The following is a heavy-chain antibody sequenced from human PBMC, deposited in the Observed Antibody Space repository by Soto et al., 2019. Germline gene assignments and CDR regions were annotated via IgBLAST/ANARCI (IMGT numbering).Heavy chain of an antibody. Sequence: GSLRLSCAASGFTFSSYAMSWVRQAPGKGLEWVSAISGSGGSTYYADSVKGRFTISRDNSKNTLYLQMNSLRAEDTAVYYCAKVVVPAAIYYYGMDVWGQGTTVTVSS. CDR3: AKVVVPAAIYYYGMDV. D-gene: IGHD2-2*01. CDR1: GFTFSSYA. CDR2: ISGSGGST. V-gene: IGHV3-23*01. J-gene: IGHJ6*02.